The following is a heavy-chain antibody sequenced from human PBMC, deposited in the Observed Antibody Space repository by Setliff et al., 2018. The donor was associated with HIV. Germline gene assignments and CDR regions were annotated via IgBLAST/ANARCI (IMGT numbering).Heavy chain of an antibody. D-gene: IGHD3-10*01. CDR1: GGSFSGYY. CDR3: ASPKERYYYGSGTNVREYYGMDV. CDR2: ITHSGTT. Sequence: SETLSLTCAVYGGSFSGYYWSWIRQPPGKGLEWIGEITHSGTTYYNPSLKSRITISVDTSKNQFSLKVNSVTAADTAVYYCASPKERYYYGSGTNVREYYGMDVWGQGTTVTVSS. V-gene: IGHV4-34*01. J-gene: IGHJ6*02.